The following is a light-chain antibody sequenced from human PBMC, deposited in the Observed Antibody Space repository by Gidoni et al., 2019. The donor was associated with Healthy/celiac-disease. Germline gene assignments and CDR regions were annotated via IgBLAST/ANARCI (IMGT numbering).Light chain of an antibody. CDR2: GAS. CDR3: QQYNNWPPPYT. V-gene: IGKV3-15*01. Sequence: EIVMSLSPDTLSVSPGERATLSCRASQSVSSNLAWYQQKPGQAPRLLIYGASTRATGIPARFSGSGSRTEFTLTISSLQSEDFAVYYCQQYNNWPPPYTFGQXTKLEIK. J-gene: IGKJ2*01. CDR1: QSVSSN.